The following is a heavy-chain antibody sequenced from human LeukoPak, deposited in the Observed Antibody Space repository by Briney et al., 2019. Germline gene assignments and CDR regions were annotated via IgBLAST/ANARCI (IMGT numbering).Heavy chain of an antibody. CDR1: GYSFTGYY. CDR3: AKASDYGDYVSVYYYMDV. CDR2: INPNNGAT. Sequence: ASVKVSCKASGYSFTGYYLHWVRQAPGQGLEWMGRINPNNGATNYARKFQGRVTMTRDTSISTAYMELSRLRSDDTALYYCAKASDYGDYVSVYYYMDVWGKGTTVTVSS. V-gene: IGHV1-2*06. D-gene: IGHD4-17*01. J-gene: IGHJ6*03.